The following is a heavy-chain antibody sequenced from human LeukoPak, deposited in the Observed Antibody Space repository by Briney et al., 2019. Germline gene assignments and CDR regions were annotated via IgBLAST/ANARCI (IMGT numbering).Heavy chain of an antibody. V-gene: IGHV3-21*01. Sequence: GGSLRLSCAASGFTFSSYSMNWVRQAPGKGLEWVSSISSSSSYIYYADSVKGRFTISRDNAKNSLYLQMNSLRAEDTAVYYCARDILGSGSYRSTDGMDVWGLGTTVTVSS. D-gene: IGHD3-10*01. J-gene: IGHJ6*02. CDR1: GFTFSSYS. CDR2: ISSSSSYI. CDR3: ARDILGSGSYRSTDGMDV.